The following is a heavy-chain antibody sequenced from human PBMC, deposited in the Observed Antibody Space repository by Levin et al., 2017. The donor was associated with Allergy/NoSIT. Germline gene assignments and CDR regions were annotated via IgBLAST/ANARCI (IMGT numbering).Heavy chain of an antibody. CDR3: ARDGRIQQGGMHDAFDI. CDR2: VYYSGSS. J-gene: IGHJ3*02. D-gene: IGHD5-18*01. Sequence: SETLSLTCTVSGGSVSSGNYYWTWIRQPPGKGLEWIGYVYYSGSSNYNASLKSRATISLDASKNQFSLKLTSVTAADTAVYYCARDGRIQQGGMHDAFDIWGQGTMVTVSS. V-gene: IGHV4-61*01. CDR1: GGSVSSGNYY.